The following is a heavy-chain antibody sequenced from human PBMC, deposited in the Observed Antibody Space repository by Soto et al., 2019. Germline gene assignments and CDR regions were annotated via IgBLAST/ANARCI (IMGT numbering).Heavy chain of an antibody. CDR1: GGTLSSYA. CDR2: IIPIFGTA. CDR3: ARARPMRYSYADFDY. Sequence: GASVKVSCKASGGTLSSYAISWVRQAPGQGLEWMGGIIPIFGTANYAQKFQGRVTITADESTSTAYMELSSLRSEDTAVYYCARARPMRYSYADFDYWGQGTLVTVSS. V-gene: IGHV1-69*13. J-gene: IGHJ4*02. D-gene: IGHD5-18*01.